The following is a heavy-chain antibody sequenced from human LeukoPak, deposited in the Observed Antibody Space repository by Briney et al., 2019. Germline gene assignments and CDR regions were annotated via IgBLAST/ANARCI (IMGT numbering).Heavy chain of an antibody. J-gene: IGHJ4*02. D-gene: IGHD5-18*01. Sequence: SVTVSCKASGGTFSSYAISWVRQAPGQGLEWMGRIIPILGIANYAQKFQGRVTITADKSTSTAYMELSSLRSEDTAVYYCARDLTRERYSYGYRGAFDYWGQGTLVTVSS. CDR1: GGTFSSYA. V-gene: IGHV1-69*04. CDR2: IIPILGIA. CDR3: ARDLTRERYSYGYRGAFDY.